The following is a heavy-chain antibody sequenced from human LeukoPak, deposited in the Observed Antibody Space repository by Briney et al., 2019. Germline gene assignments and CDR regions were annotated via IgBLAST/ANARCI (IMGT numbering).Heavy chain of an antibody. D-gene: IGHD2-21*01. CDR1: GFTVTSCC. V-gene: IGHV3-74*01. CDR3: ATSPPIKGGFDS. CDR2: FDLDGTSA. Sequence: SGGSLRLSCAVSGFTVTSCCMHWVRQVPGKEPVWVSRFDLDGTSATYADSVKGRFIISRDSAKNTLYLQMNSLRAEDTAVYYCATSPPIKGGFDSWGQGTLVTVSS. J-gene: IGHJ4*02.